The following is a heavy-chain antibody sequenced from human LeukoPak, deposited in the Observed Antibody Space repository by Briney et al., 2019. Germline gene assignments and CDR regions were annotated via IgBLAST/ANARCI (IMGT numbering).Heavy chain of an antibody. CDR2: IYYSGST. Sequence: SETLSLTCTVSGGSISSYYWSWIRQPPGKGLEWIGYIYYSGSTNYNPSLKSRVTISVDTSKNQFSLKLSSVTAADTAVYYCARQFGTVGWFDPWGQGTLVTVSS. CDR1: GGSISSYY. V-gene: IGHV4-59*08. D-gene: IGHD3-16*01. CDR3: ARQFGTVGWFDP. J-gene: IGHJ5*02.